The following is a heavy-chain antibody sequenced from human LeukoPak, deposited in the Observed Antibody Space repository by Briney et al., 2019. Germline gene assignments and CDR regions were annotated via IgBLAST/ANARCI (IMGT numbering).Heavy chain of an antibody. Sequence: ASVKVSCKASGYTFTCYYMHWVRQAPGQGLEWMGWINPNSGGTNYAQKFQGRVTMTRDTSISTAYMELSRLRSDDTAVYYCARLPPRMYYYDSSGIVGAFDIWGQGTMVTVSS. V-gene: IGHV1-2*02. CDR1: GYTFTCYY. D-gene: IGHD3-22*01. CDR3: ARLPPRMYYYDSSGIVGAFDI. J-gene: IGHJ3*02. CDR2: INPNSGGT.